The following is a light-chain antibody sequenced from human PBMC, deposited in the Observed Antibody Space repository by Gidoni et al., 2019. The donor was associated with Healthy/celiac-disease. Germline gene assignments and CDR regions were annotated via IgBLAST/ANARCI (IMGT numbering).Light chain of an antibody. CDR3: QQYNSYSQNT. J-gene: IGKJ2*01. CDR1: QSISSW. V-gene: IGKV1-5*03. CDR2: KAS. Sequence: DIQMTKSPSTLSASVGERVTITCRASQSISSWLAWYQQKPGKATKLLIYKASSLESGVPSRFSGSGSGTEFTLTISSLQPDDFATYYCQQYNSYSQNTFGQGTKLEIK.